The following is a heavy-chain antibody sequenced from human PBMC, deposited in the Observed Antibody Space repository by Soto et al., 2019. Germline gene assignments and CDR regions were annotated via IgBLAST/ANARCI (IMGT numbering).Heavy chain of an antibody. CDR1: GFTFSDYY. CDR3: ARDGNYYDSSSFDY. D-gene: IGHD3-22*01. V-gene: IGHV3-11*06. J-gene: IGHJ4*02. CDR2: ISSSSSYT. Sequence: LRLSCAASGFTFSDYYMSWIRQAPGKGLEWVSYISSSSSYTNYADSVKGRFTISRDNAKNSLYLQMNSLRAEDTAVYYCARDGNYYDSSSFDYWGQGTLVTVSS.